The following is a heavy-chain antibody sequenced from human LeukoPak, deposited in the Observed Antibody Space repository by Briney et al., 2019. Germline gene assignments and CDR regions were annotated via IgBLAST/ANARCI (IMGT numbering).Heavy chain of an antibody. CDR1: GFTFSGSG. CDR3: ARDYDFWSGYYSPTRGYFGY. D-gene: IGHD3-3*01. V-gene: IGHV3-30*02. J-gene: IGHJ4*02. CDR2: IRYDGSNK. Sequence: PGGSLRLSCAASGFTFSGSGMHWVRQAPGKGLEWVTFIRYDGSNKYYTDSVKGRFTISRDNSKNTLYLQMDRLRAEDTAVYYCARDYDFWSGYYSPTRGYFGYWGQGTLVTVSS.